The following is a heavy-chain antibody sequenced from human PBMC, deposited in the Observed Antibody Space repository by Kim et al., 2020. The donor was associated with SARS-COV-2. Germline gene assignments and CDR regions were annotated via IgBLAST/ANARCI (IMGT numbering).Heavy chain of an antibody. D-gene: IGHD5-18*01. V-gene: IGHV3-23*03. CDR2: IYSGGSST. CDR1: GFTFSSYA. Sequence: GGSLRLSCAASGFTFSSYAMSWVRQAPGKGLEWVSDIYSGGSSTYYADSVKGRFTISRDNSKNTLYLQMNSLRAEDTAVYYCAKVKRNPWYSNGYWDYWGQGTLVTVSS. J-gene: IGHJ4*02. CDR3: AKVKRNPWYSNGYWDY.